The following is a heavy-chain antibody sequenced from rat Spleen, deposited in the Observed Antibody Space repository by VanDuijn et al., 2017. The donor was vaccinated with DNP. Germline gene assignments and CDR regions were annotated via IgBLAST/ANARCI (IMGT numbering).Heavy chain of an antibody. D-gene: IGHD4-3*01. CDR2: IRYDGGST. CDR3: ARLDRGGAY. Sequence: EVQLVESGGGLVQPGRSLKLSCAASGFTFSDYYMAWVRQAPTKGLEWVAYIRYDGGSTYYGDSVKGRFTISRDNAKSILYLHMDSLRSEDTATYYCARLDRGGAYWGQGTLVTVSS. J-gene: IGHJ3*01. V-gene: IGHV5-22*01. CDR1: GFTFSDYY.